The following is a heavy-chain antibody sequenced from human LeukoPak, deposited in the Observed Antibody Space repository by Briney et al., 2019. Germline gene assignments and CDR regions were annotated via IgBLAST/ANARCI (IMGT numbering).Heavy chain of an antibody. D-gene: IGHD2-2*02. Sequence: PSETLSLTCTVSGGSISSSSYYWGWIRQPPGKGLEWIGSIYYSGSTYYNPSLKSRVTISVDTSKNQFSLKLSSVTAADTAVYYCARGNPRAHLLYPGSWFDPWGQGTLVTVSS. CDR1: GGSISSSSYY. J-gene: IGHJ5*02. CDR3: ARGNPRAHLLYPGSWFDP. V-gene: IGHV4-39*01. CDR2: IYYSGST.